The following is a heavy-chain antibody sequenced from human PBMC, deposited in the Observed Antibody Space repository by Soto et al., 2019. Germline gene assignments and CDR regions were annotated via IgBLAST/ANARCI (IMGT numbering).Heavy chain of an antibody. Sequence: GGSLRLSCAASGFTFSSYGMHWVRQAPGKGLEWVAVIWYDGSNKYYADSVKGRFTISRDNSKNTLYLQMNSLRAEDTAVYYCARAERIQLWLTPRDVGGKGTTVTVSS. J-gene: IGHJ6*03. D-gene: IGHD5-18*01. V-gene: IGHV3-33*01. CDR3: ARAERIQLWLTPRDV. CDR2: IWYDGSNK. CDR1: GFTFSSYG.